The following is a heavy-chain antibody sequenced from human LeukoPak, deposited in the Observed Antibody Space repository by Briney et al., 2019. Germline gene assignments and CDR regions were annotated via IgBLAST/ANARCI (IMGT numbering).Heavy chain of an antibody. CDR2: INHSGST. CDR1: GGSISSGGYY. CDR3: ARGGQAIRYFDWLYPQANFDY. J-gene: IGHJ4*02. Sequence: SETLSLTCTVSGGSISSGGYYWSWIRQPPGKGLEWIGEINHSGSTNYNPSLKSRVTISVDTSKNQFSLKLSSVTAADTAVYYCARGGQAIRYFDWLYPQANFDYWGQGTLVTASS. V-gene: IGHV4-39*07. D-gene: IGHD3-9*01.